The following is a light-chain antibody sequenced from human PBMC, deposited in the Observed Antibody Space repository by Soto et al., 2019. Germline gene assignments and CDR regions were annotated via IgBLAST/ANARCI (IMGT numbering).Light chain of an antibody. CDR2: GAS. Sequence: EIVLTQSPGTLSLSPGERATLSCRVSQIVSSSYLAWYHQKPVQAPRLLIYGASSRATGIADSFSGSGSGTDFTLTISRLEPEDFAVYYCKQYGSSLWTFGQGTKVDIK. CDR3: KQYGSSLWT. V-gene: IGKV3-20*01. J-gene: IGKJ1*01. CDR1: QIVSSSY.